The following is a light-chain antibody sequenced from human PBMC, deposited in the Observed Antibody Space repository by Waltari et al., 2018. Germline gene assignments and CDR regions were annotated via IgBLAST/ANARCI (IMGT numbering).Light chain of an antibody. CDR1: SSNPGNTD. CDR2: RSL. CDR3: AAWDDSLTALM. J-gene: IGLJ3*02. Sequence: QSVLTQPPSASGTPGQRVTFSCSGSSSNPGNTDVHWYHQLPGTPPKLLIYRSLQRPSGVPGRFSGSKSGTSASLAISGLRSEDEADYYCAAWDDSLTALMFGGGTKVTVL. V-gene: IGLV1-47*01.